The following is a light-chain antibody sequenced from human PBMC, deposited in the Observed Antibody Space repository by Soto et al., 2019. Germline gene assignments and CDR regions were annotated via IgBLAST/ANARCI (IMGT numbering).Light chain of an antibody. Sequence: EVVLTQSPGTLSLSPGERATLSCRASQSISQSLAWYQQRPGQSPRLLIYDASRRATGIPDRFTGSGFGTDFTLTISRLAPDDLAVYYCQQYGGSPRTFGQGTKVELK. J-gene: IGKJ1*01. CDR2: DAS. CDR1: QSISQS. V-gene: IGKV3-20*01. CDR3: QQYGGSPRT.